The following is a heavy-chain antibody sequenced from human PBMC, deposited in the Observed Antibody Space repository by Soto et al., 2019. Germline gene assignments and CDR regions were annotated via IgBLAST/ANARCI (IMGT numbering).Heavy chain of an antibody. D-gene: IGHD1-7*01. J-gene: IGHJ6*02. CDR1: GGSISSYY. CDR2: IYYSGSI. V-gene: IGHV4-59*01. CDR3: AREGLTGTIGLYYYYGMDV. Sequence: QVQLQESGPGLVKPSETLSLTCTVSGGSISSYYWSWIRQPPGKGLEWIGYIYYSGSINYNTSLKSRVTISVDTSKNQFSLKLSSVTAADTAVYYCAREGLTGTIGLYYYYGMDVWGQGTTVTVSS.